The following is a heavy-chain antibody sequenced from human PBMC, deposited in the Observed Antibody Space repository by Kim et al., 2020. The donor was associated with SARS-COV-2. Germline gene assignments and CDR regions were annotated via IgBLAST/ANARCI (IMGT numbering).Heavy chain of an antibody. J-gene: IGHJ4*02. CDR2: ISYDGSNK. CDR1: GFTFSSYG. CDR3: AKDAPSGYCLDY. Sequence: GGSLRLSCAASGFTFSSYGMHWVRQAPGKGLEWVAVISYDGSNKYYADSVKGRFTISRDNSKNTLYLQMNSLRAEDTAVYYCAKDAPSGYCLDYWGQGTLVTVSS. D-gene: IGHD5-12*01. V-gene: IGHV3-30*18.